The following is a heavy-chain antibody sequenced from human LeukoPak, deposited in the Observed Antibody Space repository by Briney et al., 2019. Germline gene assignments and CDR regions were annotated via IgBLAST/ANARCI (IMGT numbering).Heavy chain of an antibody. V-gene: IGHV4-39*07. D-gene: IGHD2-21*02. CDR1: GGSNY. CDR3: ARAKSGVVTSVDAFDI. J-gene: IGHJ3*02. CDR2: IYYRGTT. Sequence: SETLSLTCTVSGGSNYWGWIRQPPGKGLEWIGSIYYRGTTYYNPSLKSRVTISVDTSKNQFSLKLSSVTAADTAVYYCARAKSGVVTSVDAFDIWGQGTMVTVSS.